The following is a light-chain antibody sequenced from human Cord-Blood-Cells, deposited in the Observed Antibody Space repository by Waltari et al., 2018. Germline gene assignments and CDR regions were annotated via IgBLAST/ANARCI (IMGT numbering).Light chain of an antibody. J-gene: IGLJ3*02. CDR3: SSYTSSSTLV. Sequence: QSALTQPASVSGSPGQSITIPCTGTSSDVGGYNSVSWYQQHPGKAPKLMIYDVSNRPSGVSKRFSGSKSGNTASLTISGLQAEDEADYYCSSYTSSSTLVFGGGTKLTVL. CDR2: DVS. CDR1: SSDVGGYNS. V-gene: IGLV2-14*01.